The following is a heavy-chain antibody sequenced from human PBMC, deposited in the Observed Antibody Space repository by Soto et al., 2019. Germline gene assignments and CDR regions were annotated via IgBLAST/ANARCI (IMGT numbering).Heavy chain of an antibody. CDR2: FDPEDGET. CDR3: ARDRDIVVVPAAPFDP. CDR1: GYTLTELS. D-gene: IGHD2-2*01. V-gene: IGHV1-24*01. Sequence: SCKFSGYTLTELSMHWVRQAPGKGREWMGGFDPEDGETIYAQKFQGRVTMTADTSTDTAYMELSSLRSEDTAVYYCARDRDIVVVPAAPFDPWGQGTLVTVSS. J-gene: IGHJ5*02.